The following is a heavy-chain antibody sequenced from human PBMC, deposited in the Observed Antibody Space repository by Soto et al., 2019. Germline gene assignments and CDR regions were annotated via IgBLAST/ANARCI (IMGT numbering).Heavy chain of an antibody. J-gene: IGHJ4*02. CDR1: GFTFSSYW. Sequence: GGSLRLSCAASGFTFSSYWMHWVRQAPGKGLVWVSRINSDGSSTTYAASVKGRFTISRDNAKNTLFLQMNSLRAEDTALYYCASGRSRWLSYDYWGRGTLVTVSS. CDR3: ASGRSRWLSYDY. CDR2: INSDGSST. D-gene: IGHD3-16*02. V-gene: IGHV3-74*03.